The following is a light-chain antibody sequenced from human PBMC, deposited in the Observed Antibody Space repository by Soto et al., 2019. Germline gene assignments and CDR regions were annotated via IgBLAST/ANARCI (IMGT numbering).Light chain of an antibody. J-gene: IGKJ5*01. CDR1: QSISTY. CDR2: DAS. V-gene: IGKV1-39*01. Sequence: DIQMTQSPSSLSASVGTXVTITCRASQSISTYLNWYQKKPGKAPNLLIYDASRLQSGVPSRFSGSGGGTDFTLSISSVQPEDVATYFCQQSYMDPITFGQGTRLEI. CDR3: QQSYMDPIT.